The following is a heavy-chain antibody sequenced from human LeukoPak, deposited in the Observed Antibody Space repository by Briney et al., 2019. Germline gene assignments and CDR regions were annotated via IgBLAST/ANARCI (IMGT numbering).Heavy chain of an antibody. CDR1: GGSFSGYY. Sequence: TLSLTCAVYGGSFSGYYWSWIRQHPGKGLEWIGYIYYSGSTYYNPSLKSRVTISVDTSKNQFSLKLSSVTAADTAVYYCARCYDSSGYYTDYWGQGTLVTVSS. V-gene: IGHV4-31*11. CDR2: IYYSGST. J-gene: IGHJ4*02. CDR3: ARCYDSSGYYTDY. D-gene: IGHD3-22*01.